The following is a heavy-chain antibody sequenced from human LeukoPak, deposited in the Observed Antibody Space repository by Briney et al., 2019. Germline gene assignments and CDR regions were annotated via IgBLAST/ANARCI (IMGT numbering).Heavy chain of an antibody. CDR2: ISYDGSNK. Sequence: GRSLRLSCAASGFTFSSYAMHWVRQAPGKVLEWVAVISYDGSNKYYADSVKGRFTISRDNSKNTLYLQMNSLRAEDTAVYYCAREGAIVPSLFDYWGQGTLVTVSS. CDR3: AREGAIVPSLFDY. V-gene: IGHV3-30*04. J-gene: IGHJ4*02. D-gene: IGHD3-16*02. CDR1: GFTFSSYA.